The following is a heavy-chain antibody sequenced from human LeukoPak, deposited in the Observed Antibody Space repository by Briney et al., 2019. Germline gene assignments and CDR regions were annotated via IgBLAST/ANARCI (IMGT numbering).Heavy chain of an antibody. CDR1: GFTLCDSF. Sequence: GGSLRLSCAASGFTLCDSFMSWIRQAPGKGLEWVSYISSSGSNIYYADSVKGRFTISRDNAKNSLYLEMNSLRVEDTAVYYCARDPYSGNYGAYYYYYMDVWGKGTTVTISS. CDR2: ISSSGSNI. CDR3: ARDPYSGNYGAYYYYYMDV. J-gene: IGHJ6*03. D-gene: IGHD1-26*01. V-gene: IGHV3-11*04.